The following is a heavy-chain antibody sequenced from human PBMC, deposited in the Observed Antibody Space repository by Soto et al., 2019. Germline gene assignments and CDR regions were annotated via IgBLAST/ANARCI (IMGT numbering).Heavy chain of an antibody. CDR3: SRGVRGASVFDP. CDR2: IYYSGST. V-gene: IGHV4-59*01. Sequence: QVQLQESGPGLVKPSETLSLTCTVSGGSISSYYWSWIRQPPGKGLEWIGYIYYSGSTNYNPSLTSRLTISVDTSKNHFSLKLSSVTAADTAVYYCSRGVRGASVFDPWGQGTLVTVSS. J-gene: IGHJ5*02. D-gene: IGHD3-10*01. CDR1: GGSISSYY.